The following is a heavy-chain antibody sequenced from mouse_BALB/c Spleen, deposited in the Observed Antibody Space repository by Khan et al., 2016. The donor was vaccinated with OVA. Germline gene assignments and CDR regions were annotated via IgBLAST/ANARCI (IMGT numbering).Heavy chain of an antibody. J-gene: IGHJ3*01. Sequence: EVQRVESGGGLVKPGGSLKLSCAASGFTFSNYGVSWVRQTPEKRLEWVASISSGDTTYYPDSVKGRFTISRDNARNILYLQMSSLRAEDTAMYYCARDYWFAYWGQGTLVTVSA. CDR2: ISSGDTT. CDR1: GFTFSNYG. V-gene: IGHV5-6-5*01. CDR3: ARDYWFAY.